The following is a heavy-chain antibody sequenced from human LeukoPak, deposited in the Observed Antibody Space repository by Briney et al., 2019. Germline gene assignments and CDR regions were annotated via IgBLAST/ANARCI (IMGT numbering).Heavy chain of an antibody. V-gene: IGHV4-4*07. D-gene: IGHD1-26*01. CDR1: GGSFSNYY. CDR2: IYTSGST. Sequence: SETLSLTCTVSGGSFSNYYWSWIRQPAGKGLEWIGRIYTSGSTNYNPFFKSRVTMSLDTSQKEVSLTLSSMTAADTAVYFCARGSGSYRPLYFFDYWGQGTLVTVSS. CDR3: ARGSGSYRPLYFFDY. J-gene: IGHJ4*02.